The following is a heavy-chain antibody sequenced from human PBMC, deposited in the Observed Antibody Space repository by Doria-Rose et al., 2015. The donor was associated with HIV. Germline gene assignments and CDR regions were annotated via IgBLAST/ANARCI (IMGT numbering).Heavy chain of an antibody. D-gene: IGHD6-13*01. V-gene: IGHV2-26*01. CDR1: GVSLSSPGMG. J-gene: IGHJ4*02. CDR2: IFSDDER. Sequence: QESGPVLVKPTETLTLTCTVSGVSLSSPGMGVSWIRQPPGKALEWLARIFSDDERSYKTSLKSRLTISRGTSKSQVVLTMTDMDPVDTATYYCARIKSSRWYHKYYFDFWGQGTLVIVS. CDR3: ARIKSSRWYHKYYFDF.